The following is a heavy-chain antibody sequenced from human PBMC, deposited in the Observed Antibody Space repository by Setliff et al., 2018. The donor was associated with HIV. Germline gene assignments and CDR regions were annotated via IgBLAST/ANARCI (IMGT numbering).Heavy chain of an antibody. J-gene: IGHJ3*01. CDR1: GGSISSGGYY. V-gene: IGHV4-39*07. CDR3: AREWSYGAFDTFDV. Sequence: PSETLSLTCTVSGGSISSGGYYWSWIRQPPGKGLEWTGEINHSGSTNYNPSLKTRVTIMVDTSKNQFSLKLGSVTAADTAVYYCAREWSYGAFDTFDVWGQGTMVTV. D-gene: IGHD5-18*01. CDR2: INHSGST.